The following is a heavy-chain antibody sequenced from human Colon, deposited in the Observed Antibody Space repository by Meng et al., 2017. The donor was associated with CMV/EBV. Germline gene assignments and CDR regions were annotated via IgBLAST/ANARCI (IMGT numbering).Heavy chain of an antibody. V-gene: IGHV1-2*02. Sequence: QVQLVQSGAEVKKPGALVKVSCKASGYTFSDYQIHWVQQSPGQGLEWMGWINSNSGATDYAQKFQGRLTMTRDTSITTVYMELSSLRSDDTAVYYCARDPSGSRVPFDYWGQGSLVTVSS. CDR1: GYTFSDYQ. CDR2: INSNSGAT. D-gene: IGHD1-26*01. CDR3: ARDPSGSRVPFDY. J-gene: IGHJ4*02.